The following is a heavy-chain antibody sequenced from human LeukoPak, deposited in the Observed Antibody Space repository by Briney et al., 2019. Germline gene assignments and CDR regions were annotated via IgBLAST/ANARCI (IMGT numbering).Heavy chain of an antibody. CDR3: ARVPERGIAAAGYYYYYMDV. CDR1: GYTFTGYY. V-gene: IGHV1-2*02. J-gene: IGHJ6*03. CDR2: INPNSGGT. D-gene: IGHD6-13*01. Sequence: ASVKVSCKASGYTFTGYYMHWVRQAPGQGLEWMGWINPNSGGTNYAQKFQGRVTMTRDTSISTAYMELSRLRSDDTAVYYCARVPERGIAAAGYYYYYMDVWGKGTTVTVSS.